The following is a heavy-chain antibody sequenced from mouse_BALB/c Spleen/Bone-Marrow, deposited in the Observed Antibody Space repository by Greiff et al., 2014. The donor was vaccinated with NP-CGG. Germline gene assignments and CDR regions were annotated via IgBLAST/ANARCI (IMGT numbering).Heavy chain of an antibody. D-gene: IGHD1-1*01. Sequence: QVQLQQSGAELVRPGASVTLSCKASGYTFTDYEMHWVKQTPVHGLEWIGAIDPETGGTAYNQKFKGKATLTADKSSSTAYMQLRSLTSDDSAVYYFTRGGNFITTGVVDCDYWGQGTTLTVSA. CDR1: GYTFTDYE. CDR3: TRGGNFITTGVVDCDY. J-gene: IGHJ2*01. V-gene: IGHV1-15*01. CDR2: IDPETGGT.